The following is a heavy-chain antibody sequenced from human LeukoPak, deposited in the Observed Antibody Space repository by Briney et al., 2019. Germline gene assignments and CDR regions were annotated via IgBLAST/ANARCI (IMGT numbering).Heavy chain of an antibody. D-gene: IGHD2-8*02. CDR3: TRNQGYCTGGGCYIDY. V-gene: IGHV3-30*02. CDR1: GFTFASYG. CDR2: IRYDGTNK. J-gene: IGHJ4*02. Sequence: GGSLRLSCAASGFTFASYGMHWVRHAPGKELEWVALIRYDGTNKYYTDSVKGRFTISKDNSKNTLYLQMNSLRAEDTAVYCCTRNQGYCTGGGCYIDYWGQGTLVTVSS.